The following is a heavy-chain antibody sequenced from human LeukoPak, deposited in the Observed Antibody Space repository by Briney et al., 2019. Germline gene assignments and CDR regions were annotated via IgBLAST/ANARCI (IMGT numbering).Heavy chain of an antibody. V-gene: IGHV4-39*07. D-gene: IGHD5-24*01. CDR2: IYYSGST. Sequence: PSETLSLTCTVSGGSISSSSYYWGWIRQPPGKGLEWLGSIYYSGSTYYNPSLKSRVTISVDTSKNQFSLKLSSVTAADTAVYYCARGDFNYGGMDVWGKGTTVTVSS. J-gene: IGHJ6*04. CDR1: GGSISSSSYY. CDR3: ARGDFNYGGMDV.